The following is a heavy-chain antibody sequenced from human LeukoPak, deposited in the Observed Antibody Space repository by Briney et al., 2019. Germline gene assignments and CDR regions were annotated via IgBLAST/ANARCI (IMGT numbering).Heavy chain of an antibody. D-gene: IGHD4-17*01. Sequence: PSETLSLTCAVYGGSFSGYYWSWIRQPPGKGLEWIGEINHSGSTNYNPSLKSRVSMSGDTSKNQVSLKLRSVTAADTAVYYCARDPITVTTIFDSWGQGTLVTVSS. J-gene: IGHJ4*02. CDR3: ARDPITVTTIFDS. V-gene: IGHV4-34*01. CDR2: INHSGST. CDR1: GGSFSGYY.